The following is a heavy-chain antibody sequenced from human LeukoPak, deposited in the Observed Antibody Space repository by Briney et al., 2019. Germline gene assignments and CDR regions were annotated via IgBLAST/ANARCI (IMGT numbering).Heavy chain of an antibody. CDR3: ATILAVAGRRGGQN. Sequence: ASVKVSCKASGYTFTGCYMHWVRQAPGQGLEWMGWINPNSGGTNYAQKFQGRVTMTRDTSISTAYMELSRLRSDDTAVYYCATILAVAGRRGGQNWGQGTLVTVSS. J-gene: IGHJ4*02. CDR2: INPNSGGT. V-gene: IGHV1-2*02. D-gene: IGHD6-19*01. CDR1: GYTFTGCY.